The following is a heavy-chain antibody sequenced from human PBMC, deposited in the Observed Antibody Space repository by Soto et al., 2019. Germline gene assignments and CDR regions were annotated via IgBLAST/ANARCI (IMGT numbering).Heavy chain of an antibody. J-gene: IGHJ4*02. Sequence: AGGSLRLSCAASGFTFSSYSMNWVRQAPGKGLEWVSSISSSSSYIYYADSAKGRFTISRDNAKNSLYLQMNSLRAEDTAVYYCARAGYDNWNYGAYWGQGTLVTVSS. V-gene: IGHV3-21*01. CDR2: ISSSSSYI. D-gene: IGHD1-20*01. CDR1: GFTFSSYS. CDR3: ARAGYDNWNYGAY.